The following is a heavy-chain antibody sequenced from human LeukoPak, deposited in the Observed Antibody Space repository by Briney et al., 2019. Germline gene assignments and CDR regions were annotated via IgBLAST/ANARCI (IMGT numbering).Heavy chain of an antibody. V-gene: IGHV3-64*01. CDR1: GFTFISYA. CDR3: ARGDVMVVAATLNY. J-gene: IGHJ4*02. D-gene: IGHD2-15*01. CDR2: ISNNGGST. Sequence: PGGSLRLSCAASGFTFISYAMHWVRQAPGKGLEYVSGISNNGGSTFYANSVKGRFTISRDNSQNTLYLQMGSLRPEDMAVYYCARGDVMVVAATLNYWGQGTLVTVSS.